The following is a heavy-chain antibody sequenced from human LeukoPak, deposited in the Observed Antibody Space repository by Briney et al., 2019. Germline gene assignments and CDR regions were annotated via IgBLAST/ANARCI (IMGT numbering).Heavy chain of an antibody. CDR2: IYHSGST. CDR3: ARASSSWGGDY. J-gene: IGHJ4*02. V-gene: IGHV4-38-2*01. CDR1: GYSITSGYY. Sequence: SETLSPTCAVYGYSITSGYYWGWIRQPPGKGLEWIGSIYHSGSTCYNPSLTSRVTMSIDTSKNQFSLKLSSVTAADTAVYYCARASSSWGGDYWGQGTLVTVSS. D-gene: IGHD6-13*01.